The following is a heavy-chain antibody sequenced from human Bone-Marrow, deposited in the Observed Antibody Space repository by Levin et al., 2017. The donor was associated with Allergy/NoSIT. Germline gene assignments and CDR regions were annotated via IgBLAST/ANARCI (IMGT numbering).Heavy chain of an antibody. Sequence: GVSLRLSCAASGFTFSTYWMTWVRQAPGKGLEYVANIRQDGSEKRYVDSVKGRFTISRDNAKNSLYLQMNSLRVEDTAIYYCVRAGNCDSWGQGTLVTVSS. D-gene: IGHD4-23*01. CDR1: GFTFSTYW. CDR2: IRQDGSEK. J-gene: IGHJ5*01. CDR3: VRAGNCDS. V-gene: IGHV3-7*01.